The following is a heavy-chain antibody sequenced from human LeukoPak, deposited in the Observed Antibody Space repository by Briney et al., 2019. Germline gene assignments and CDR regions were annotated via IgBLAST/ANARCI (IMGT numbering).Heavy chain of an antibody. CDR1: GYTLTELS. V-gene: IGHV1-24*01. J-gene: IGHJ5*02. Sequence: ASVKVSCKVSGYTLTELSMHWVRQAPGKGLEWMGGFDPEDGETIYAQKFQGRVTMTEDTSTDTAYMELSSLRSEDTAVYYCATSHRPNYYDSSGFLGFDPWGQGTLVTVSS. CDR3: ATSHRPNYYDSSGFLGFDP. CDR2: FDPEDGET. D-gene: IGHD3-22*01.